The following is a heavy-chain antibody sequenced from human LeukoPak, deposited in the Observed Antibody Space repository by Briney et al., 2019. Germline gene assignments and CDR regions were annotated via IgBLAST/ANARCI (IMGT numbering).Heavy chain of an antibody. D-gene: IGHD3-22*01. CDR3: AKDGHYYDSTGYDF. CDR1: GFTFSSYA. CDR2: ISGSGGST. Sequence: GGSLRLSCAASGFTFSSYAMSWVRQAPGKGLEWVSAISGSGGSTYYADSVKGRFTISRDNSKNTLYLQMNSLRAEDTDIYYCAKDGHYYDSTGYDFWGQGTLVTVSS. J-gene: IGHJ4*02. V-gene: IGHV3-23*01.